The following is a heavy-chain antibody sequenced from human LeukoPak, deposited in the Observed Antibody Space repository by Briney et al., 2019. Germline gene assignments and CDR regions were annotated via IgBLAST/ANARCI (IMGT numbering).Heavy chain of an antibody. J-gene: IGHJ4*02. CDR1: GGTFSSYA. Sequence: SVTVSCKASGGTFSSYAISWVRQAPGQGLEWMGRIIPIFGTANYAQKFQGRVTITTDESTSTAYMELSSLRSEDTAVYYCARDLKDNAVAGTEFDYWGQGTLVTVSS. V-gene: IGHV1-69*05. D-gene: IGHD6-19*01. CDR2: IIPIFGTA. CDR3: ARDLKDNAVAGTEFDY.